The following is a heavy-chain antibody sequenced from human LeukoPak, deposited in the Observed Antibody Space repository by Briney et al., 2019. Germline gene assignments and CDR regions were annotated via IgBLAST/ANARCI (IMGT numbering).Heavy chain of an antibody. V-gene: IGHV3-7*01. CDR2: IKQDGSEK. Sequence: ETLSLTCTVSGGSISSSSYYWGWIRQPPGKGLEWVANIKQDGSEKYYVDSVKGRFTISRDNAKNSLYLQMNSLRAEDTAVYYCARVNIGAFDIWGQGTMVTVSS. D-gene: IGHD5-12*01. CDR1: GGSISSSSYY. CDR3: ARVNIGAFDI. J-gene: IGHJ3*02.